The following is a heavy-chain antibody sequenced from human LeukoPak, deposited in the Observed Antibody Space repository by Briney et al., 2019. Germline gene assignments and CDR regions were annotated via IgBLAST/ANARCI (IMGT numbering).Heavy chain of an antibody. CDR1: GFIFTNYL. Sequence: GGSLRLSCAASGFIFTNYLMSWVRQAPGKGLEWVASIKHDGSEKYYVDSVRGRFTISRDNTMNSLYLQMSSLRAEDTAVYYCATDRGWRTSGYYLYYFEYWGQGTLVTYSS. CDR3: ATDRGWRTSGYYLYYFEY. D-gene: IGHD3-3*01. J-gene: IGHJ4*02. V-gene: IGHV3-7*01. CDR2: IKHDGSEK.